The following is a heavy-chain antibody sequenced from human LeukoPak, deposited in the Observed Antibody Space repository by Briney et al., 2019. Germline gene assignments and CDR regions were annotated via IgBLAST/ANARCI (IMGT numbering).Heavy chain of an antibody. CDR3: ATGASEMATTQYYFDY. J-gene: IGHJ4*02. V-gene: IGHV1-18*01. Sequence: ASVKVSCKASGYTFTSYGISWVRQAPGQGLEWMGWISAYNGNTNYAQKLQGRVTMTTDTSTSTVYMEVNSLRSEDTAVYYCATGASEMATTQYYFDYWGQGTLVTVSS. CDR1: GYTFTSYG. D-gene: IGHD5-24*01. CDR2: ISAYNGNT.